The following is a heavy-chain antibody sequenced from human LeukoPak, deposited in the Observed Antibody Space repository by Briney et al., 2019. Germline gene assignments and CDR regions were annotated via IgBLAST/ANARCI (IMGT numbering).Heavy chain of an antibody. V-gene: IGHV3-7*03. J-gene: IGHJ6*02. CDR1: GFTFSSYW. Sequence: GGSPRLSCAASGFTFSSYWMSWVRQAPGKGLEWVANIKQDGSEKYYVDSVKGRFTISRDNAKNSLYLQMNSLRAEDTAVYYCARVNYDFWSGYPDSMDVWGQGTTVTVSS. CDR3: ARVNYDFWSGYPDSMDV. D-gene: IGHD3-3*01. CDR2: IKQDGSEK.